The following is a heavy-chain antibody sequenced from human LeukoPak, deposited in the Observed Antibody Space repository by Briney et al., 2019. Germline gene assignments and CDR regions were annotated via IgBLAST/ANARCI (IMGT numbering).Heavy chain of an antibody. CDR1: GGSISGYY. Sequence: SETLSLTCTVSGGSISGYYWSWIRQPPGKGLEWIGYIYYSGSTNYNPSLKSRVTISVDTSKNQFSLKLSSVTAADTAVYYCARAPGPYCGGDCQGPFDYWGQGTLVTVSS. J-gene: IGHJ4*02. D-gene: IGHD2-21*02. CDR2: IYYSGST. CDR3: ARAPGPYCGGDCQGPFDY. V-gene: IGHV4-59*01.